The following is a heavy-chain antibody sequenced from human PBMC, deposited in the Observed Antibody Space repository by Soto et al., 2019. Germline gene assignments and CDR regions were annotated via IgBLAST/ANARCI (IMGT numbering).Heavy chain of an antibody. J-gene: IGHJ6*03. CDR1: GYTFTSYG. CDR2: ISAYNGNT. CDR3: ARDHVGITMVRGVIIYYYMDV. V-gene: IGHV1-18*01. D-gene: IGHD3-10*01. Sequence: GASVKVSCKASGYTFTSYGISWVRQAPGQGLEWMGWISAYNGNTNYAQKLQGRVTMTTDTSTGTAYMELRSLRSDDTAVYYCARDHVGITMVRGVIIYYYMDVWGKGTTVTVSS.